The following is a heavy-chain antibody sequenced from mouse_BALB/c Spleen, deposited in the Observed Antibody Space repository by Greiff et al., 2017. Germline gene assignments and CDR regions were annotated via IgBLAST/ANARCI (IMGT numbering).Heavy chain of an antibody. CDR2: ISNLAYSI. CDR3: ARQGYRYDGGYFDY. CDR1: GFTFSDYG. Sequence: EVQLVESGGGLVQPGGSRKLSCAASGFTFSDYGMAWVRQAPGKGPEWVAFISNLAYSIYYADTVTGRFTISRENAKNTLYLEMSSLRSEDTAMYYCARQGYRYDGGYFDYWGQGTTLTVSS. J-gene: IGHJ2*01. D-gene: IGHD2-14*01. V-gene: IGHV5-15*02.